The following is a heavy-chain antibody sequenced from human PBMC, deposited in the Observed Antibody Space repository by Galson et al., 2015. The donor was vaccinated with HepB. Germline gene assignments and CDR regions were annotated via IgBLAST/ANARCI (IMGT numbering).Heavy chain of an antibody. J-gene: IGHJ3*02. CDR3: ATRPYYYDSSCPVAFDI. Sequence: SVKVSCKASGYTFTSYAMNWVRQAPGQGLEWMGWINTNTGNTTYAQGFTGRFVFSLDTSVSTAYLQMSSLKSEDTAMYYCATRPYYYDSSCPVAFDIWGQGTMVTVSS. CDR1: GYTFTSYA. V-gene: IGHV7-4-1*02. D-gene: IGHD3-22*01. CDR2: INTNTGNT.